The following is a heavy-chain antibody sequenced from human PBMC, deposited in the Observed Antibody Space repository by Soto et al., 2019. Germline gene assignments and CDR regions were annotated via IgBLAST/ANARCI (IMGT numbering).Heavy chain of an antibody. CDR3: ASQRGLRYFDWLSNPFDY. V-gene: IGHV4-34*01. CDR1: GGSFSGYY. CDR2: INHSGST. J-gene: IGHJ4*02. Sequence: SETLSLTCAVYGGSFSGYYWSWIHQPPGKXLEWIGEINHSGSTNYNPSLKSRVTISVDTSKNQFSLKLSSVTAADTAVYYCASQRGLRYFDWLSNPFDYWGQGTLVTVSS. D-gene: IGHD3-9*01.